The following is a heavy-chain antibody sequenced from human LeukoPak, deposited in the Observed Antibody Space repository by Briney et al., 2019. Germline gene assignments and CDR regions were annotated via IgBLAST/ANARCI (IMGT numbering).Heavy chain of an antibody. J-gene: IGHJ4*02. CDR2: ISAYNGNT. Sequence: ASVKVSCKASGGTFSSYAISWVRQAPGQGLEWMGWISAYNGNTNYAQKLQGRVTMTTDTSTSTAYMELSSLRSEDTAVYYCAREGLSRWFDYWGQGTLVTVSS. D-gene: IGHD5-24*01. CDR3: AREGLSRWFDY. V-gene: IGHV1-18*01. CDR1: GGTFSSYA.